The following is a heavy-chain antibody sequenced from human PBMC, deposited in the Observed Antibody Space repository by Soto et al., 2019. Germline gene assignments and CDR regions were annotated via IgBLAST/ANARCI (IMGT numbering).Heavy chain of an antibody. V-gene: IGHV3-23*01. CDR3: AKPYARVYYYYGMDV. Sequence: KGLEWVSAISGSGGSTYYADSVKGRFTISRDNSKNTLYLQMNSLRAEDTAVYYCAKPYARVYYYYGMDVWGQGTTVTVSS. CDR2: ISGSGGST. J-gene: IGHJ6*02. D-gene: IGHD2-8*01.